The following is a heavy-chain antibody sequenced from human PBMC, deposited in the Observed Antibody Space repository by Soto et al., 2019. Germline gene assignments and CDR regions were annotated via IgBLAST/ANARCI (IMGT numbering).Heavy chain of an antibody. CDR2: IYYSGST. J-gene: IGHJ6*02. CDR3: ARDRHYYDSSGYLQPSYYDGMDV. V-gene: IGHV4-39*02. D-gene: IGHD3-22*01. CDR1: CGSISSSSYY. Sequence: SETLSLNCTFSCGSISSSSYYWGLIRQHPGKGLEWIGSIYYSGSTYYNPSLKSRVTISVDTSKNQFSLKLSSVTAADTAVYYCARDRHYYDSSGYLQPSYYDGMDVWGQGTTVT.